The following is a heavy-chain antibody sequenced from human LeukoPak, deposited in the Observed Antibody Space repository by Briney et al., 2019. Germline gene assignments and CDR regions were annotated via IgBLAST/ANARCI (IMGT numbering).Heavy chain of an antibody. CDR3: AKDNSPYSTSWLQFFQH. V-gene: IGHV3-23*01. D-gene: IGHD6-13*01. CDR2: ISDSGGST. Sequence: GGSLRLSCAASGFTFSSYAMSWVRQAPGKGLEWVSIISDSGGSTYYADSVKGRFTISRDNSKNTLYLQMNSLRAEDTAVYYCAKDNSPYSTSWLQFFQHWGQGTLVTVSS. J-gene: IGHJ1*01. CDR1: GFTFSSYA.